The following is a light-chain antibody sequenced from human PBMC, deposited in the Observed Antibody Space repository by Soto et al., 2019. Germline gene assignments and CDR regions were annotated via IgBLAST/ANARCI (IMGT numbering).Light chain of an antibody. CDR2: GAS. CDR3: QQDNNWLWT. CDR1: QSVSSN. Sequence: EIVMTQSPATLSVSPGERATLSCSASQSVSSNLAWYQQKPGQAPRFLIYGASTRATGIPARFSGSGSGTAFTLTLSSLQSEDVAVYYCQQDNNWLWTFGQGTKVEIK. V-gene: IGKV3-15*01. J-gene: IGKJ1*01.